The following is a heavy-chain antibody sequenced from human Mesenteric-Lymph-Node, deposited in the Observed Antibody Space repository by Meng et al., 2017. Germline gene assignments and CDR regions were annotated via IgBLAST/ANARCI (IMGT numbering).Heavy chain of an antibody. D-gene: IGHD3-10*01. CDR3: ARGVLYGSGSPDI. CDR2: IYYSGST. CDR1: GDSISSYY. V-gene: IGHV4-59*01. Sequence: GSLRLSCAVSGDSISSYYWNWIRQPPGKGLEWIGYIYYSGSTNYNPSLKSRVTISVDTSKNQFSLKLSSVTAADTAVYYCARGVLYGSGSPDIWGQGTMVTVSS. J-gene: IGHJ3*02.